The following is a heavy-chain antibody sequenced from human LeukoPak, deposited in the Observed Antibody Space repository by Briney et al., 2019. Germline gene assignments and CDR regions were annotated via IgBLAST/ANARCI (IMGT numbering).Heavy chain of an antibody. Sequence: ASVKVSCKASGYTFTSYDINWVRQATGQGLEWMGWMNPNSGNTGYAQKFQGRVTMTRNTSISTAYMELSSLRSEDTAVYYCARALGSDIPYDYWGQGTLVTVSS. CDR2: MNPNSGNT. J-gene: IGHJ4*02. CDR3: ARALGSDIPYDY. V-gene: IGHV1-8*01. D-gene: IGHD3-9*01. CDR1: GYTFTSYD.